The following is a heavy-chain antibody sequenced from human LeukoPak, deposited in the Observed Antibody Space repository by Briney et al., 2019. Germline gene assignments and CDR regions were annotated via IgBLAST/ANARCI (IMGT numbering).Heavy chain of an antibody. CDR1: GGSFSGYY. Sequence: SEXLSLTCAVYGGSFSGYYWSWLRQPPGKGLEWIGEINHSGSTNYNPSLKSRVTISVDTSKNQFSLKLSSVTAADTAVYYCARGAPGGSSGYYYASPPPTLNYWGQGTLVTVSS. CDR3: ARGAPGGSSGYYYASPPPTLNY. V-gene: IGHV4-34*01. J-gene: IGHJ4*02. D-gene: IGHD3-22*01. CDR2: INHSGST.